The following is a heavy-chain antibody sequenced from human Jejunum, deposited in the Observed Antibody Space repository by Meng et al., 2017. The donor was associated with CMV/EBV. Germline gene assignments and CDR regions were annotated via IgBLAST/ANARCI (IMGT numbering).Heavy chain of an antibody. D-gene: IGHD6-6*01. CDR2: ITQDGSAK. Sequence: SCATSGLTFSTFWMSWFRQAPGKGLEWVAHITQDGSAKYYVDSVRGRFTISRDNTENSLFLQMNTLRVEDTAVYYCATTSGSSYWGQGALVTVSS. J-gene: IGHJ4*02. V-gene: IGHV3-7*01. CDR3: ATTSGSSY. CDR1: GLTFSTFW.